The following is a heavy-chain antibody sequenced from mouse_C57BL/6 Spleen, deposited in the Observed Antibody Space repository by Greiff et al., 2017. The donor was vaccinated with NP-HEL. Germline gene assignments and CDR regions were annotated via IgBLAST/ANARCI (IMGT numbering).Heavy chain of an antibody. V-gene: IGHV5-4*03. CDR1: GFTFSSYA. J-gene: IGHJ1*03. CDR2: ISDGGSYT. Sequence: EVMLVESGGGLVKPGGSLKLSCAASGFTFSSYAMSWVRQTPEKRLEWVATISDGGSYTYYPDNVKGRFTISRDNAKNNPYLQMSHLKSEDTAMYYCARLLLLRGYFAVWGTGTTVTVSS. D-gene: IGHD1-1*01. CDR3: ARLLLLRGYFAV.